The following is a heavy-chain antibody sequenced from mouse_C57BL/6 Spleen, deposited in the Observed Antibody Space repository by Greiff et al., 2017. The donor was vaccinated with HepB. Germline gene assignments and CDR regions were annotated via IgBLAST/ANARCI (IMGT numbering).Heavy chain of an antibody. CDR1: GFTFSSYG. CDR2: ISSGGSYT. J-gene: IGHJ2*01. Sequence: EVKLMESGGDLVKPGGSLKLSCAASGFTFSSYGMSWVRQTPDKRLEWVATISSGGSYTYYPDSVKGRFTISRDNAKNTLYLQMSSLKSEDTAMYYCARHELRLDYWGQGTTLTVSS. CDR3: ARHELRLDY. V-gene: IGHV5-6*01. D-gene: IGHD1-2*01.